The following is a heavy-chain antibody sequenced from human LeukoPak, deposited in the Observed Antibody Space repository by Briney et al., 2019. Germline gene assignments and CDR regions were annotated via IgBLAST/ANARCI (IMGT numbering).Heavy chain of an antibody. CDR1: GFTFDDYA. V-gene: IGHV3-9*01. J-gene: IGHJ1*01. CDR3: AKGILSGIAAATFQH. Sequence: GGSLRLSCAASGFTFDDYAMHWVRQAPGKGLEWVSGISWNSGSIGYADSVKGRFTISRDNAKNSLYLQMNSLRAEDTAVYYCAKGILSGIAAATFQHWGQGTLVTVSS. CDR2: ISWNSGSI. D-gene: IGHD6-13*01.